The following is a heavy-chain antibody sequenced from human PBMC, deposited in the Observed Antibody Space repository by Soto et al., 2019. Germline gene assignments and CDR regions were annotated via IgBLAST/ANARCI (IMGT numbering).Heavy chain of an antibody. CDR1: GYSFTSYW. CDR2: IDPSDSYT. J-gene: IGHJ4*02. Sequence: GESLKISCKGSGYSFTSYWISWVRQMPGKGLEWMGRIDPSDSYTNYSPSFQGHVTISADKSISTAYLQWSSLKASDTAMYYCARTPVLRYFDWPIDYWGQGTLVTVSS. V-gene: IGHV5-10-1*01. D-gene: IGHD3-9*01. CDR3: ARTPVLRYFDWPIDY.